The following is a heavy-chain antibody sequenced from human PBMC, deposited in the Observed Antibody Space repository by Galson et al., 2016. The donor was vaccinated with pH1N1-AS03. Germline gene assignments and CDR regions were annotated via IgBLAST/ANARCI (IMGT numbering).Heavy chain of an antibody. CDR3: ERAGGY. V-gene: IGHV3-64*02. CDR1: GFIFSNHG. Sequence: CAASGFIFSNHGMHWARQAPGKGPEFVARISSGGGSTYYADSVKARFTISRGNSKNTLYLQMDSLRVEDTAVYYCERAGGYWGQGTLVTVSS. CDR2: ISSGGGST. J-gene: IGHJ4*02.